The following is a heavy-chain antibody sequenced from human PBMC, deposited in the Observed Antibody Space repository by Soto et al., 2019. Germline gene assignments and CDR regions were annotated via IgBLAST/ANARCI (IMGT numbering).Heavy chain of an antibody. J-gene: IGHJ4*02. D-gene: IGHD6-19*01. CDR3: ARRAETNGWDGFGADKYYFDF. Sequence: ASVKVSCKAFGYTFTSYDIYWVRQATGQGLEWMGWMNPNTGNSAYAQKFQGRVTVTSDTSINTVHMELSSLRSEDTAVYYCARRAETNGWDGFGADKYYFDFWGQGTLVTVSS. CDR1: GYTFTSYD. CDR2: MNPNTGNS. V-gene: IGHV1-8*01.